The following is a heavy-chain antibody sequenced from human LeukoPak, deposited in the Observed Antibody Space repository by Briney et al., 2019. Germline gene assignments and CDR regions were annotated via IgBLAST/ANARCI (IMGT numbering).Heavy chain of an antibody. CDR3: ARDLLYGDYVGAYFDY. D-gene: IGHD4-17*01. V-gene: IGHV3-7*01. CDR1: GFTFRNYW. J-gene: IGHJ4*02. CDR2: VKQDGSEK. Sequence: GGSLGLSCTVSGFTFRNYWMTWVRQAPGKGLEWVANVKQDGSEKHYVDSVRGRFTISRDNTKNSLYLQLNSLRAEDTAVYYCARDLLYGDYVGAYFDYWGQGALVTVSS.